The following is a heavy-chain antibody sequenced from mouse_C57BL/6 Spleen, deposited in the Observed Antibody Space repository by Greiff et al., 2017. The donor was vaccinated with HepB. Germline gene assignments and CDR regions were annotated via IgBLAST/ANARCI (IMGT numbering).Heavy chain of an antibody. CDR2: ISDGGSYT. J-gene: IGHJ2*01. CDR3: ARDITFHFDY. Sequence: DVKLVESGGGLVKPGGSLKLSCAASGFTFSSYAMSWVRQTPEKRLEWVATISDGGSYTYYPDNVKGRFTISRDNAKNNLYLQMSHLKSEDTAMYYCARDITFHFDYWGQGTTLTVSS. D-gene: IGHD1-1*01. CDR1: GFTFSSYA. V-gene: IGHV5-4*01.